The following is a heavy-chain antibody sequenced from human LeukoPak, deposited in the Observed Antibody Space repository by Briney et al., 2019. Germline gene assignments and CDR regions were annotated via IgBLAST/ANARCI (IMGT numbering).Heavy chain of an antibody. CDR1: GFTFSSYA. Sequence: PGGSLRLSCAASGFTFSSYAMHWVRQAPGKGLEWVAVISYDGSNKYYADSVKGRLTISRDNSKNTLYLQMNSLRAEDTAVYYCARDGYCSSTSCLGIYGMDVWGQGTTVTVSS. D-gene: IGHD2-2*03. CDR3: ARDGYCSSTSCLGIYGMDV. V-gene: IGHV3-30-3*01. J-gene: IGHJ6*02. CDR2: ISYDGSNK.